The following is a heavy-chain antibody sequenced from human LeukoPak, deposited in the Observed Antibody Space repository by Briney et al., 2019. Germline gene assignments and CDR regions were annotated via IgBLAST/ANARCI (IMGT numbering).Heavy chain of an antibody. V-gene: IGHV1-69*06. D-gene: IGHD3-9*01. Sequence: SVKVSCKASGGTFSSYGISWVRQAPGQGLEWMGGIIPIFGTANYAQKFQGRVTITADKSTSTAYMELRSLRSEDMAVYYCARGLERYFDWLPFDYWGQGTLVTVSS. CDR1: GGTFSSYG. J-gene: IGHJ4*02. CDR3: ARGLERYFDWLPFDY. CDR2: IIPIFGTA.